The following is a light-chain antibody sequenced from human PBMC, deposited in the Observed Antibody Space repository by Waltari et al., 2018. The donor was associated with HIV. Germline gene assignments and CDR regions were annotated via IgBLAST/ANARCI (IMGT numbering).Light chain of an antibody. CDR1: SSTIGSTY. CDR3: AAWDDSLRSLV. CDR2: RNN. J-gene: IGLJ3*02. V-gene: IGLV1-47*01. Sequence: QSVLTQPPSASGTPGQGVTISCVGDSSTIGSTYVYWYQQLPGTAPKVLIYRNNQRPSGVPDRFSGSKSGASASLTISGLQSEDEADYYCAAWDDSLRSLVFGGGTKLTVL.